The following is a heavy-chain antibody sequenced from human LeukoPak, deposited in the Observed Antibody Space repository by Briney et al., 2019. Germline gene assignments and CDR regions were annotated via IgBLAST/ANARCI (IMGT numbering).Heavy chain of an antibody. D-gene: IGHD3-3*01. CDR3: ARAHYDFWSGYYNAVNWFDP. CDR1: GYTFTSYD. J-gene: IGHJ5*02. Sequence: ASVKVSCKASGYTFTSYDINWVRQATGQGLGWMGWMNPNSGTTGYAQKFQGRVTMTRNTSISTAYMELSSLRSEDTAVYYCARAHYDFWSGYYNAVNWFDPWGQGTLVTVSS. V-gene: IGHV1-8*01. CDR2: MNPNSGTT.